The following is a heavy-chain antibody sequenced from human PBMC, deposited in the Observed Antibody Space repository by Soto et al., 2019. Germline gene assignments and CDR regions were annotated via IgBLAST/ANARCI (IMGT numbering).Heavy chain of an antibody. CDR2: IWYDGSNN. V-gene: IGHV3-33*01. Sequence: QVQLVESGGGVVQPGRSLRLSCAASGFTFSSYGMHWVRQAPGKGLEWVAVIWYDGSNNYYADSVKGRFTISRDNSKNSLSLRMNSLRAEDTAVYCCARGVTMVRGVIVEYFDYWGQGTVLTVSS. D-gene: IGHD3-10*01. CDR1: GFTFSSYG. J-gene: IGHJ4*02. CDR3: ARGVTMVRGVIVEYFDY.